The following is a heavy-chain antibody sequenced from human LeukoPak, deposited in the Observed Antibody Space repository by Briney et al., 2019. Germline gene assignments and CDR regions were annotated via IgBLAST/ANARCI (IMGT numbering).Heavy chain of an antibody. CDR2: ISSSSSYI. D-gene: IGHD6-19*01. Sequence: GGSLRLSCAASGFTFSSYSMNWVRQAPGKGLEWVSSISSSSSYIYYADSVKGRFTISRDNARDSLYLQMNSLRDDDTSVYFCARDASALYWGRGTLVTVSS. CDR3: ARDASALY. J-gene: IGHJ4*02. V-gene: IGHV3-21*01. CDR1: GFTFSSYS.